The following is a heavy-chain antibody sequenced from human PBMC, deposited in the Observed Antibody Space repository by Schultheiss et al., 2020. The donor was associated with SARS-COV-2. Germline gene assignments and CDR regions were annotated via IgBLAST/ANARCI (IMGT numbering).Heavy chain of an antibody. D-gene: IGHD6-13*01. V-gene: IGHV3-48*04. CDR1: GFTFSSYG. CDR3: ARGRSSWYYYYYGMDV. CDR2: ISSSGTTI. Sequence: GGSLRLSCAASGFTFSSYGMHWVRQAPGKGLEWVSYISSSGTTIYYADSVKGRFTISRDNAKNSLYLQMNSLRAEDTAVYYCARGRSSWYYYYYGMDVWGQGTTVTV. J-gene: IGHJ6*02.